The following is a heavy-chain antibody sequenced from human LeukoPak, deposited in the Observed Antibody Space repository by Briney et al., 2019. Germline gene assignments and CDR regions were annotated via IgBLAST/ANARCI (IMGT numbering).Heavy chain of an antibody. CDR3: ARVGCGGDCYSWSWFDP. CDR2: INHSGST. CDR1: GGSFSGYY. Sequence: SETLSLTCAVYGGSFSGYYWSWIRQPPGKGLEWIGEINHSGSTNYNPSLKSRVTISVDTSKNQFSLKLSSVTAADTAVYYCARVGCGGDCYSWSWFDPWGQGILVTVSS. V-gene: IGHV4-34*01. J-gene: IGHJ5*02. D-gene: IGHD2-21*02.